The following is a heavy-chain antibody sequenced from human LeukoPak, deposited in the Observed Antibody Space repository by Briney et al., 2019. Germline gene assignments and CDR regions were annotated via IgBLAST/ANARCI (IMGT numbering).Heavy chain of an antibody. CDR1: GDIFTSYG. CDR2: ISAHNGKT. D-gene: IGHD4-11*01. Sequence: ASVKVSCKASGDIFTSYGIIWVRQAPGQGLQWMGWISAHNGKTSYAQNLQGRVTMTTDTSTNTVYLELRSLTSDDTAVYYCARAGTTLLLDYWGQGTLVTVSS. CDR3: ARAGTTLLLDY. V-gene: IGHV1-18*01. J-gene: IGHJ4*02.